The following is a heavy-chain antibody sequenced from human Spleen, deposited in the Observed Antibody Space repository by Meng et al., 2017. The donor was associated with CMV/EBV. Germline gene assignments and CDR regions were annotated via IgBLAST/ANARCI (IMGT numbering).Heavy chain of an antibody. CDR1: GGSISSYY. D-gene: IGHD3-22*01. J-gene: IGHJ5*02. CDR2: IYTSGST. CDR3: ARVYDSSGYYPNWFDP. Sequence: GELRESGPGLVKPSETLSLTCTVSGGSISSYYWSWIRQPAGKGLEWIGRIYTSGSTNYNPSLKSRVTMSVDTSKNQFSLKLSSVTAADTAVYYCARVYDSSGYYPNWFDPWGQGTLVTVSS. V-gene: IGHV4-4*07.